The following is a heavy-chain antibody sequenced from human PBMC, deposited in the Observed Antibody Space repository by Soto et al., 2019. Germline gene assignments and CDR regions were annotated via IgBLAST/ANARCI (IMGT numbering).Heavy chain of an antibody. Sequence: PWEALRVSCTFSGLTVSINYMGWVRQAPGKGLEWVSVIYSVGSTYYADSVKGRFTISRDNSKNTLYLQMNSLRAEDTAVYYCARHYYLGYWGQGTLVTVSS. CDR1: GLTVSINY. D-gene: IGHD3-10*01. CDR3: ARHYYLGY. V-gene: IGHV3-53*01. J-gene: IGHJ4*02. CDR2: IYSVGST.